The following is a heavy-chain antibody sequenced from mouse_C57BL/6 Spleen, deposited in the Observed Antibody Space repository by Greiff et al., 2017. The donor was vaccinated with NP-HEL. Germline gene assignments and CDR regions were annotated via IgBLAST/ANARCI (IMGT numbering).Heavy chain of an antibody. CDR2: IYPADGDP. J-gene: IGHJ2*01. D-gene: IGHD4-1*01. CDR3: AIKSSSWVDY. V-gene: IGHV1-80*01. CDR1: GYAFSSYW. Sequence: VQLQQSGAELVKPGASVKISCKASGYAFSSYWMNWVKQRPGKGLEWIGQIYPADGDPNYNRQFTGKATLTASTSASTAYMQLTTLTSEDSSVYICAIKSSSWVDYWGQGTTLTVSS.